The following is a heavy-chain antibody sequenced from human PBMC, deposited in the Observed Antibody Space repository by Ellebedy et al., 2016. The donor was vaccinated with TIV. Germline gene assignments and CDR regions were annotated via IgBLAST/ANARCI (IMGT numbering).Heavy chain of an antibody. CDR1: GFTFTDFG. CDR2: IGYYGP. CDR3: AYEDYWRFDY. V-gene: IGHV3-23*01. Sequence: GGSLRLSXAASGFTFTDFGMTWVRQAPGEGLLWVATIGYYGPNYADSVRGRFTISRDNSKNTVDLQMNSLRADDTAVYYCAYEDYWRFDYWGQGTLVTVSS. J-gene: IGHJ4*02. D-gene: IGHD2-8*02.